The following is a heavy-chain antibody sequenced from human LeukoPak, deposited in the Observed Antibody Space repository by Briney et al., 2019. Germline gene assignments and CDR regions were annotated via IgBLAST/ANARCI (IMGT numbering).Heavy chain of an antibody. J-gene: IGHJ4*02. Sequence: GGSLRLSCAASGFIVSSNFMSWVRQAPGKGLECVALIHSGGMTDYADSVKGRFIISRDDSKNTVYLQRISLRVEDTGVKYCATGRGDYWGQGILVTVSS. CDR2: IHSGGMT. V-gene: IGHV3-53*01. CDR1: GFIVSSNF. CDR3: ATGRGDY. D-gene: IGHD3-16*01.